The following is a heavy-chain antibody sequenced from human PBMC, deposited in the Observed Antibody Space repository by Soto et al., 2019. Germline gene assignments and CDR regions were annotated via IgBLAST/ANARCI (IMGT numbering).Heavy chain of an antibody. J-gene: IGHJ4*02. Sequence: SETLSLTCTVSSVSFRRGGYYWGWIRQPPGKGLEWIGSIYYSGSTHNTPSLKSRVTMSVDTYTNQFSLKLNSVTAADTAVYYCTRHEGGAAADRPLDYWGQGTLVTVSS. CDR1: SVSFRRGGYY. CDR3: TRHEGGAAADRPLDY. CDR2: IYYSGST. D-gene: IGHD6-13*01. V-gene: IGHV4-39*01.